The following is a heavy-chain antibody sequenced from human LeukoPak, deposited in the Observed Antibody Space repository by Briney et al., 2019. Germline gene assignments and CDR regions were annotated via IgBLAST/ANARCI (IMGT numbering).Heavy chain of an antibody. J-gene: IGHJ6*04. V-gene: IGHV3-21*01. CDR3: ARGTMVRGAPLYYYYYGMDV. D-gene: IGHD3-10*01. CDR1: GFTFSSYS. CDR2: ISSSSSYI. Sequence: GGSLRLSCAASGFTFSSYSMNWVRQAPGKGLEWVSSISSSSSYIYYADSVKRRFTISRDNAKNSLYLQMNSLRAEDTAVYYCARGTMVRGAPLYYYYYGMDVWGKGTTVTVSS.